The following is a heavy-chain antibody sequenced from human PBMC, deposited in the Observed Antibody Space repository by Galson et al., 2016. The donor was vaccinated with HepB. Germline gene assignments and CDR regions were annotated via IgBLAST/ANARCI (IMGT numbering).Heavy chain of an antibody. D-gene: IGHD3-3*01. CDR1: GFTVSSNH. CDR2: LYSGGST. Sequence: SLRLSCATSGFTVSSNHMSWVRQAPGKGLEWVSVLYSGGSTYYADSVKGRFTISRDNSKNTLYLQMNSLRAEDTAVYYCARVIKIFGVVTDYWGQGTLVTVSS. CDR3: ARVIKIFGVVTDY. V-gene: IGHV3-53*01. J-gene: IGHJ4*02.